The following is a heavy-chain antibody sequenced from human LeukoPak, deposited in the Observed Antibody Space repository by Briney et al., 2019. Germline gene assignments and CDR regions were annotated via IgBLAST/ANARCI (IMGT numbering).Heavy chain of an antibody. D-gene: IGHD6-19*01. CDR1: GFTFSSYA. J-gene: IGHJ4*02. CDR2: ISGTGGCT. Sequence: PGGSLRLSCAASGFTFSSYAMSWVRQAPGKGLEWVSAISGTGGCTYYADSVKGRFTISRDNSKNTLYVQMNSLRAEDTAVYYCAKGSGWHTYYFDYWGQGTLVTVSS. V-gene: IGHV3-23*01. CDR3: AKGSGWHTYYFDY.